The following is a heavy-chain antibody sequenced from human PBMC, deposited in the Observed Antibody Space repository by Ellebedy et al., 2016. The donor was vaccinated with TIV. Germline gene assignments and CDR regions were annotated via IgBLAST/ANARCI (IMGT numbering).Heavy chain of an antibody. D-gene: IGHD3-22*01. Sequence: GESLKISXKGSGYSFTSYWISWVRQMPGKGLEWMGRIDPSDSYTNYSPSFQGHVTISADKSISTAYLQWSSLKASDTAMYYCAREVVAPTGGGDAFDIWGQGTMVTVSS. J-gene: IGHJ3*02. V-gene: IGHV5-10-1*01. CDR3: AREVVAPTGGGDAFDI. CDR1: GYSFTSYW. CDR2: IDPSDSYT.